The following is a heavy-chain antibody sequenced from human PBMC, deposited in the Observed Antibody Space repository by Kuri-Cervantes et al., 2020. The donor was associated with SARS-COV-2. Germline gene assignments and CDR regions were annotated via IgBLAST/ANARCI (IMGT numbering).Heavy chain of an antibody. CDR1: GFTFSDYY. J-gene: IGHJ6*02. CDR3: ARLQRLVAAGRSNADYGMDV. CDR2: ISSSGNTL. D-gene: IGHD6-25*01. V-gene: IGHV3-11*01. Sequence: GESLKISCAAYGFTFSDYYMNWIRQAPGKGLEWVSYISSSGNTLYYADSVKGRFTISRDNAKNSLYLQMNSLRAEDTAVYYCARLQRLVAAGRSNADYGMDVWGQGTTVTVSS.